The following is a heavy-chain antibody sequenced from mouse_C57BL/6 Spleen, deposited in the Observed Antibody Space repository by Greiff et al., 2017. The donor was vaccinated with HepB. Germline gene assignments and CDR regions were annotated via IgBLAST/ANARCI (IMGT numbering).Heavy chain of an antibody. Sequence: VQLQQPGAELVKPGDSVKMSCKASGYTFTSYWITWVKQRPGQGLEWIGDIYPGSGSTNYNEKFKSKATLTVDTSSSTAYMQLSSLTSEDSAVYYCARSTQYYGSSYEDYWGQGTTLTVSS. D-gene: IGHD1-1*01. V-gene: IGHV1-55*01. J-gene: IGHJ2*01. CDR3: ARSTQYYGSSYEDY. CDR1: GYTFTSYW. CDR2: IYPGSGST.